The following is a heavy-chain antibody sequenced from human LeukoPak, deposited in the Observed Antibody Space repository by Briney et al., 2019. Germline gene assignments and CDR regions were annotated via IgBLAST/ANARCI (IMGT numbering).Heavy chain of an antibody. CDR3: AKDYRGSYPYYFDY. CDR1: GFTFSSYA. D-gene: IGHD2-15*01. Sequence: GGSLRLSCAASGFTFSSYAMSWVRQAPGKELEWVSAISGSGGSTYHADSVKGRFTISRDNSKNTLYLQMNSLRAEDTAVYYCAKDYRGSYPYYFDYWGQGTLVTVSS. CDR2: ISGSGGST. J-gene: IGHJ4*02. V-gene: IGHV3-23*01.